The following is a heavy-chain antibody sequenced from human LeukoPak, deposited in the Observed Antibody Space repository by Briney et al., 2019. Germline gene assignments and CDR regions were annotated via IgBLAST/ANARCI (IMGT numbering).Heavy chain of an antibody. V-gene: IGHV1-18*01. CDR2: ISAYNGNT. CDR1: GYTFTSYG. J-gene: IGHJ6*02. CDR3: ARVEDYGDYVGSYYYGMDV. D-gene: IGHD4-17*01. Sequence: ASVKVSCKASGYTFTSYGISWVRPAPGQGLEWTGWISAYNGNTNYAQKLQGRVTMTTDTSTSTAYMELRSLRSDDAAVYYCARVEDYGDYVGSYYYGMDVWGQGTTVTVSS.